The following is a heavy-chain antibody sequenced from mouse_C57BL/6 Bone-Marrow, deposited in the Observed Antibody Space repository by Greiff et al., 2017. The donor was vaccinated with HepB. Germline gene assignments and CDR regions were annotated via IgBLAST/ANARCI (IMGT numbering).Heavy chain of an antibody. CDR2: IWSGGST. D-gene: IGHD2-3*01. Sequence: VQLKESGPGLVQPSQSLSITCTVSGFSLTSYGVHWVRQSPGKGLEWLGVIWSGGSTDYNAAFISRLSISKDNSKSQVFFKMNSLQADDTAIYYCARDIYDGYFDWYFDVWGTGTTVTVSS. J-gene: IGHJ1*03. V-gene: IGHV2-2*01. CDR1: GFSLTSYG. CDR3: ARDIYDGYFDWYFDV.